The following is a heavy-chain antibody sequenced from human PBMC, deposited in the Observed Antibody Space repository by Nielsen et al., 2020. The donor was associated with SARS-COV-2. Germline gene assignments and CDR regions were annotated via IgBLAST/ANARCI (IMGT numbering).Heavy chain of an antibody. CDR1: GGSFSGYY. V-gene: IGHV4-34*01. J-gene: IGHJ4*02. CDR3: ARGPEQQLALDY. Sequence: SETLSLTCAVHGGSFSGYYWSWIRQPPGKGLEWIGEINHSGSTNYNPSLKSRVTISVDTSKNQFSLKLSSVTAADTAVYYCARGPEQQLALDYWGQGTLVTVSS. D-gene: IGHD6-13*01. CDR2: INHSGST.